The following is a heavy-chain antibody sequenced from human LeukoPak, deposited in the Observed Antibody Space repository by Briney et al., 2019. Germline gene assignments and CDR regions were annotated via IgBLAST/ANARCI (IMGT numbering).Heavy chain of an antibody. J-gene: IGHJ4*02. D-gene: IGHD3/OR15-3a*01. CDR2: ISGSGGST. V-gene: IGHV3-23*01. CDR1: GFTFSSYG. Sequence: PGGSLRLSCAASGFTFSSYGMSWVRQAPGKGLECVSSISGSGGSTNHADSVKGRFTISRDNSKNTLYLQMNSLRAEDTAVYYCAKVWTEYSDDYFDYWGQGTLVTVSS. CDR3: AKVWTEYSDDYFDY.